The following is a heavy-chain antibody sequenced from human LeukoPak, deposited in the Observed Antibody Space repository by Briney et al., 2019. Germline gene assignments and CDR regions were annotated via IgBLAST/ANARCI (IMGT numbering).Heavy chain of an antibody. V-gene: IGHV3-23*01. CDR2: ISGSGGST. CDR1: GFTFSSYA. J-gene: IGHJ6*03. Sequence: GGSLRLSCAASGFTFSSYAMSWVRQAPGKGLEWVSAISGSGGSTYYADSVKGRFTISRDNSKNTLYLQMNSLRAEDTAVYYCAKGLRVVTIYYYYYMDVWGTGTTVTVSS. D-gene: IGHD3-22*01. CDR3: AKGLRVVTIYYYYYMDV.